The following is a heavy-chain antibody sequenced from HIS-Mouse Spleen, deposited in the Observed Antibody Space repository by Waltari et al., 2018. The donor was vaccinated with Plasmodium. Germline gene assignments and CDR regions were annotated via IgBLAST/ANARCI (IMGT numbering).Heavy chain of an antibody. CDR1: GFTFSSYA. Sequence: EVQLLESGGGLVQPGGSLRLSCAASGFTFSSYAMSWVRQAPGKGLWWVSASSGGSTYYADSVKGRFTISRDNSKNTLYLQMNSLRAEDTAVYYCAKVIAARDYWGQGTLVTVSS. J-gene: IGHJ4*02. V-gene: IGHV3-23*01. CDR2: SSGGST. D-gene: IGHD6-25*01. CDR3: AKVIAARDY.